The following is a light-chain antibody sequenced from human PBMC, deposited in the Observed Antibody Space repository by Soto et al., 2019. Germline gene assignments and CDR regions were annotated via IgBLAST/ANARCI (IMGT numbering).Light chain of an antibody. CDR2: KAI. Sequence: DIQMTQSPSTLSASVGDRVTITCRASQSFTTWLAWYQQKPGKAPKLQLYKAINLQSGVTSRFSGSGSGTEFSLTISRLQPEDFAIYYCQQYNDYPYTFGQGTKLEIK. CDR3: QQYNDYPYT. J-gene: IGKJ2*01. CDR1: QSFTTW. V-gene: IGKV1-5*03.